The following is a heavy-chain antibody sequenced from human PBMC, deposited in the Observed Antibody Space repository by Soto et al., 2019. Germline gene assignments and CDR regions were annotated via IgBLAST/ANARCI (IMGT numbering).Heavy chain of an antibody. V-gene: IGHV3-66*01. Sequence: GGSLRLSCAASGFTVSSNYMSWVRQAPGKGLEWISVIYSGGSTYYADSVKGRFTISRDNSKNTLYLQMNSLRAEDTAVYYCARDRNHDYGDYGWFDPWGQGTLVTVSS. CDR1: GFTVSSNY. CDR3: ARDRNHDYGDYGWFDP. J-gene: IGHJ5*02. D-gene: IGHD4-17*01. CDR2: IYSGGST.